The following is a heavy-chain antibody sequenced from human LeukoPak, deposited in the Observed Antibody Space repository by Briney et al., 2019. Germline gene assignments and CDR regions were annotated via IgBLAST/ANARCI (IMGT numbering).Heavy chain of an antibody. J-gene: IGHJ3*02. CDR3: ARGLQETLGWLKAFSAFDI. Sequence: ASVKVSCKASGYTFTSYGITWVRQAPGQGLEWMGWISAYNGNTNYAQMLQGRVTMTTDTSTSTAYMDLRSLRSDDTAVYYCARGLQETLGWLKAFSAFDIWGQGTMVTVSS. D-gene: IGHD5-24*01. V-gene: IGHV1-18*01. CDR2: ISAYNGNT. CDR1: GYTFTSYG.